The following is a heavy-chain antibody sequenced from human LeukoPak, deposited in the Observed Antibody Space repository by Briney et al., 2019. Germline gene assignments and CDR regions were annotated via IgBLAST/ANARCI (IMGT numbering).Heavy chain of an antibody. CDR1: GFTFSSYA. CDR2: ISYDGSNK. D-gene: IGHD3-10*01. V-gene: IGHV3-30*04. CDR3: ARDTTYYGSGSLNF. Sequence: GRSLRLSCAASGFTFSSYAMHWVRQALGKGLEWVAVISYDGSNKYYADSVKGRFTISRDNSKNTLYLQMNSLRAEDTAVYYCARDTTYYGSGSLNFWGQGTLVTVSS. J-gene: IGHJ4*02.